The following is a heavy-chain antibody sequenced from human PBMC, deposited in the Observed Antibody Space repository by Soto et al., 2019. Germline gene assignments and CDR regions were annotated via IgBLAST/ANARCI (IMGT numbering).Heavy chain of an antibody. D-gene: IGHD4-4*01. Sequence: SETLSLTCTVSGDSISSYYWTWIRQPPGKGLEWIGYIYYSGSTNYNPSLKSRVTISVDTSKNQFSLKLSSVTAADTAVYYCARGEGSNYHIYYYYYGMDVWGQGTTVTVSS. CDR3: ARGEGSNYHIYYYYYGMDV. CDR2: IYYSGST. CDR1: GDSISSYY. J-gene: IGHJ6*02. V-gene: IGHV4-59*01.